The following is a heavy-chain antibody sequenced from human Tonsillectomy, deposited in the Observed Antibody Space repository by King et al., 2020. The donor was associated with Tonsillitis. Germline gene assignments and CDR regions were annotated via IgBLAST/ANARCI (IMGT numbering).Heavy chain of an antibody. J-gene: IGHJ4*02. CDR3: ARSPGPEIPALG. Sequence: QLVQSGAEVKKPGSSVKVSCKASGGTFSSYAISWVRQAPGQGLEWMGRIIPILGIGNYAQKFQGRVTITADKSTSTAYMELRSLRSEETAVYSCARSPGPEIPALGWGQGTLVTVSS. V-gene: IGHV1-69*04. D-gene: IGHD1-26*01. CDR2: IIPILGIG. CDR1: GGTFSSYA.